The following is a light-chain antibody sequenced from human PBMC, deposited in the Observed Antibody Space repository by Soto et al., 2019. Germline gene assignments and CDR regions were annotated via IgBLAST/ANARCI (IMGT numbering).Light chain of an antibody. V-gene: IGKV3-11*01. Sequence: EIVLTQSPATLSLSPGERATLSCRASQSVSSYLAWYQQKPGQAPRLLIYDASNRATGIPARFSGSGSGTDFTLTISSLEPEDFAVYYCQQRSNWPTFGPGTKVDXK. CDR3: QQRSNWPT. CDR1: QSVSSY. CDR2: DAS. J-gene: IGKJ3*01.